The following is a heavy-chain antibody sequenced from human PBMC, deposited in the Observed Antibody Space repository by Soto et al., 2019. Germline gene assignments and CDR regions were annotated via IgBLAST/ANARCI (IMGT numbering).Heavy chain of an antibody. D-gene: IGHD6-19*01. V-gene: IGHV3-30*03. Sequence: QVQLVESGGGVVQPGRSLRLSCAASGFTFSSYGMHWVRQAPGKGLEWVAVISYDGSNKYYAESVKGRITISRDNSKNALEMEMNSLSAEDKAVYYGAIYSSGWYPLDYWGQGTLVTVSS. J-gene: IGHJ4*02. CDR1: GFTFSSYG. CDR3: AIYSSGWYPLDY. CDR2: ISYDGSNK.